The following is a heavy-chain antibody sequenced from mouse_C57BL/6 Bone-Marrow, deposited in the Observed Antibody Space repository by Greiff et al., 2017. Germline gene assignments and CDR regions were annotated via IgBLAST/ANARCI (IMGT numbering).Heavy chain of an antibody. V-gene: IGHV1-55*01. CDR1: GYTFTIYW. D-gene: IGHD2-5*01. CDR2: IYPGSGST. Sequence: QVQLKQPGAELVKPGASVTMSCKASGYTFTIYWITWVKQRPGQGLEWIGDIYPGSGSTNYNEKFKSKATLTVDTSSSTAYMQLSSLTSEDSAVYYCARPYYSNYWYFDVWGTGTTVTVSS. CDR3: ARPYYSNYWYFDV. J-gene: IGHJ1*03.